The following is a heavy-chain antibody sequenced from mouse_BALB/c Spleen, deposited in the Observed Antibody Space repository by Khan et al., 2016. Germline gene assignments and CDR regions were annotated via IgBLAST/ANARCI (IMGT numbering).Heavy chain of an antibody. CDR1: GFNIKDTY. V-gene: IGHV14-3*02. Sequence: VQLKESGAELVKPGASVKLSCTASGFNIKDTYMHWVKQRPEQGLEWIGRIDPANGNTKYDPKFQGKATITADTSSNTAYLQLSSLTSEDPAVYYWSRLGDYGYWGQGTTLTVAS. CDR3: SRLGDYGY. J-gene: IGHJ2*01. CDR2: IDPANGNT. D-gene: IGHD2-4*01.